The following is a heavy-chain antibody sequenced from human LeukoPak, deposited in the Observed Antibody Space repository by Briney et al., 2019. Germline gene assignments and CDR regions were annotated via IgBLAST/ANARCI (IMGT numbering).Heavy chain of an antibody. CDR3: ARVLSVYTGYSPPLI. V-gene: IGHV1-2*02. Sequence: ASVKVSCKASGYTFTGYYIHWVRQAPGQGLEWMGWINPNSGGTNYAQKFQGRVTLTRDTSINTAYMELSRLTSDDTAVYYCARVLSVYTGYSPPLIGGQGTIVTVSS. CDR2: INPNSGGT. CDR1: GYTFTGYY. J-gene: IGHJ3*02. D-gene: IGHD3-9*01.